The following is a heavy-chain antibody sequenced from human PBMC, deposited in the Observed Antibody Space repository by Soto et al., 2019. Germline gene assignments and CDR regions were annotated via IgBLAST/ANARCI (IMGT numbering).Heavy chain of an antibody. CDR2: ISGSGGST. CDR3: AREAYGLYYYGMDV. J-gene: IGHJ6*02. Sequence: PGGSLRLSCAASGSTFSSYAMSWVRQAPGKGLEWVSAISGSGGSTYYADSVKGRFTISRDNSKNTLYLQMNSLRAEDTAVYYCAREAYGLYYYGMDVWGQGTTVTVSS. V-gene: IGHV3-23*01. CDR1: GSTFSSYA. D-gene: IGHD4-17*01.